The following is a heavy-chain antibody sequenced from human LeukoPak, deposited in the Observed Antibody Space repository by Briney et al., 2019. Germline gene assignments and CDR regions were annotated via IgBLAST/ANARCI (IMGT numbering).Heavy chain of an antibody. CDR2: IYYSGST. CDR3: ARRAYSSGYYFFDF. CDR1: GGSISSYY. Sequence: PSETLSLTCTVSGGSISSYYWSWPRQPPGKGPEWIGYIYYSGSTNYNPSLKSRVTISIDTSKNQFSLKLSSVTAADTAVYYCARRAYSSGYYFFDFWGQGTLVTVSS. D-gene: IGHD3-22*01. J-gene: IGHJ4*02. V-gene: IGHV4-59*01.